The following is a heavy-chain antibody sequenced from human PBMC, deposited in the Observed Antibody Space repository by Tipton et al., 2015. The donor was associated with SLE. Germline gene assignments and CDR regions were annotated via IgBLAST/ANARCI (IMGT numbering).Heavy chain of an antibody. J-gene: IGHJ4*02. CDR2: IYTSGST. V-gene: IGHV4-4*09. Sequence: TLSLTCAVYGGSFSGYYWSWIRQPAGKGLEWIGYIYTSGSTNYNPSLKSRVTISVDTSKNQFYLKLSSVTAADTALYYCASSGSYRASFDYWGQGILVTVSS. D-gene: IGHD1-26*01. CDR1: GGSFSGYY. CDR3: ASSGSYRASFDY.